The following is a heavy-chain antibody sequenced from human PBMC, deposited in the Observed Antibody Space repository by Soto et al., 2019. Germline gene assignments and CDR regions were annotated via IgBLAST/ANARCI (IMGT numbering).Heavy chain of an antibody. CDR1: GGSIRSYY. D-gene: IGHD1-26*01. CDR2: IYYSGST. V-gene: IGHV4-59*01. CDR3: ARYRGGSFYFDY. J-gene: IGHJ4*02. Sequence: SETLSLTCTVSGGSIRSYYWTWIRQPPGKGLEWIRYIYYSGSTSYNPSLKSRVTISVDTSKNQFSLKLSSVTAADTAVYYCARYRGGSFYFDYWGQGTLVTVSS.